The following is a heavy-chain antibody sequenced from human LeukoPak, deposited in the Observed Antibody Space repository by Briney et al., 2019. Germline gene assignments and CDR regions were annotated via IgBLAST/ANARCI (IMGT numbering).Heavy chain of an antibody. D-gene: IGHD6-13*01. V-gene: IGHV3-30*01. Sequence: GRSLRLSCAASGFTFSSYAMHWVRQAPGKGLEWVAVISYDGSNKYYADSVKGRFTISRDNSKNTLYLQMNSLRAEDTAVYYCARDDKQQLVYYFDYWGQGTLVTVSS. CDR3: ARDDKQQLVYYFDY. J-gene: IGHJ4*02. CDR1: GFTFSSYA. CDR2: ISYDGSNK.